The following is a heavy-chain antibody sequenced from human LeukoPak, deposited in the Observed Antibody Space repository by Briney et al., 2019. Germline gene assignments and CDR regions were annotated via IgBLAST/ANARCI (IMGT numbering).Heavy chain of an antibody. CDR3: ARDESVGATTYGLNY. CDR2: IYTSGST. Sequence: PSETLSLTCTVSGGSISSYYWSWIRQPAGKGLEWIGRIYTSGSTNYNPSLKSRVTMSVNTSKNQFSLKLSSVTAADTAVYYCARDESVGATTYGLNYWGQGTLVTVSS. CDR1: GGSISSYY. V-gene: IGHV4-4*07. J-gene: IGHJ4*02. D-gene: IGHD1-26*01.